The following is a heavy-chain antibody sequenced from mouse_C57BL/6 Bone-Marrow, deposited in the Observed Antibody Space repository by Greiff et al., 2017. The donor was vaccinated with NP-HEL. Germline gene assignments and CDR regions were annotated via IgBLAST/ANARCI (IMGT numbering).Heavy chain of an antibody. CDR1: GYTFTSYW. CDR2: IDPSDSYT. V-gene: IGHV1-69*01. J-gene: IGHJ3*01. D-gene: IGHD2-5*01. Sequence: QVQLKQPGAELVMPGASVKLSCKASGYTFTSYWMHWVKQRPGQGLEWIGEIDPSDSYTNYNQKFKGKSTLTVDKSSSTAYRQLSSLTSEDSAVYYCAREGSNLAWFAYWGQGTLVTVSA. CDR3: AREGSNLAWFAY.